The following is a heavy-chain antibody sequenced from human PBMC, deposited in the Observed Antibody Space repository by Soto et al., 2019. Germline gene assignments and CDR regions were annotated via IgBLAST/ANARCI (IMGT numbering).Heavy chain of an antibody. Sequence: QVQLVQSGAEVKKPGASVKVSCKASGYTFTSYGISWVRQAPGQGLEWMGWISAYNGNTNYAQKLQGRVTMTTDTSTSTAYMELRSLRSDDTAVYYCARNRIAAPYNLYYYYGMDVWGQGTTVTVSS. V-gene: IGHV1-18*04. CDR2: ISAYNGNT. CDR3: ARNRIAAPYNLYYYYGMDV. D-gene: IGHD6-13*01. CDR1: GYTFTSYG. J-gene: IGHJ6*02.